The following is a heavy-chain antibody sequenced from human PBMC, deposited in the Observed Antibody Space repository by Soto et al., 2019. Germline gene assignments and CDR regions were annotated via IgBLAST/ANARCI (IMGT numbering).Heavy chain of an antibody. V-gene: IGHV3-9*01. J-gene: IGHJ4*02. Sequence: GGSLSLSCAASGFPFDDYSMHWVRQAPGKGLEWVSGISWNSGSIGYADSVKGRFTISRDNAKNSLYLQMNSLRAEDTALYYCAKAAYNWNDYSFDYWGQGTLVTVSS. CDR2: ISWNSGSI. CDR3: AKAAYNWNDYSFDY. D-gene: IGHD1-1*01. CDR1: GFPFDDYS.